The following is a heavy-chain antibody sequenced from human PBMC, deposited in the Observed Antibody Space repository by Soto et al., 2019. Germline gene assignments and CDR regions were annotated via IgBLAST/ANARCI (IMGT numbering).Heavy chain of an antibody. CDR2: IIPIVGTG. CDR1: GGTFSNYA. Sequence: QVQLVQSGAEVRKPGSSVTVSCTASGGTFSNYAISWVRQAPGQGLEWMGGIIPIVGTGSYAQKFQGRVTITADEPTITADMELSSLRFEDAAGYYCARVVILVPTASTHYYYHMGVWGPWTTVSVSS. V-gene: IGHV1-69*01. CDR3: ARVVILVPTASTHYYYHMGV. D-gene: IGHD2-2*01. J-gene: IGHJ6*02.